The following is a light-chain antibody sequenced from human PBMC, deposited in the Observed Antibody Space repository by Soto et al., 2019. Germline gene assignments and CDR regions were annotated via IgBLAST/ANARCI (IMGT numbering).Light chain of an antibody. CDR1: SSDVGGYNY. CDR3: SSYTSSSTXHVV. Sequence: QSALTQPASVSGSPGQSITISCTGTSSDVGGYNYVSWYQQHPGKAPKLMIYDVSNRPSGVSNRFSGSKSGNTASLTISGXXXXDEAXYYCSSYTSSSTXHVVFGGGTKX. J-gene: IGLJ2*01. V-gene: IGLV2-14*01. CDR2: DVS.